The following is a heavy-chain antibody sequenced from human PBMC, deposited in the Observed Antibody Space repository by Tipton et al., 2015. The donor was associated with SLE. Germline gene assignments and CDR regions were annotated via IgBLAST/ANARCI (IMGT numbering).Heavy chain of an antibody. CDR1: GYTFTRYY. CDR3: ARECSGTGCLDY. CDR2: INPSGGTT. J-gene: IGHJ4*02. V-gene: IGHV1-46*01. Sequence: QLVQSGAEVKKPGASVKVSCKASGYTFTRYYMHWVRQAPGQGLEWMGIINPSGGTTRYAQKFQGRVTMTTDTSTSTTYMALRSPRSDDTAIYYCARECSGTGCLDYWGQGTLVTVSS. D-gene: IGHD2-8*02.